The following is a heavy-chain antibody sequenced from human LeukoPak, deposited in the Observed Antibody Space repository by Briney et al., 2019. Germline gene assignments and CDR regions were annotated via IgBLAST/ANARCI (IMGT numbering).Heavy chain of an antibody. CDR2: INHSGST. V-gene: IGHV4-34*01. CDR3: ASKNDYGDSYYFDY. Sequence: SETLSLTCAVYGGSFSGCYWSWLRQPPGKGLEWIGEINHSGSTNYNPSLKSRVTISVDTSKNQFSLKLSSVTAADTAVYYCASKNDYGDSYYFDYWGQGTLVTVSS. J-gene: IGHJ4*02. D-gene: IGHD4-17*01. CDR1: GGSFSGCY.